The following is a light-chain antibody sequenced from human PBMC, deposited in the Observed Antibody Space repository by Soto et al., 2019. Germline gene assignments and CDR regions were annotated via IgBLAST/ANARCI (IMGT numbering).Light chain of an antibody. V-gene: IGKV3-11*01. CDR3: QQRSNWPPIT. Sequence: EIVLTQSPATLSLSPGERATLSCRASQSVGSDLAWYQQKPGQPPRHLIYDASNRATGIPARFSGSGSGTDFTLNISSREPEDFAVYYCQQRSNWPPITFGQGTRLEIK. CDR1: QSVGSD. J-gene: IGKJ5*01. CDR2: DAS.